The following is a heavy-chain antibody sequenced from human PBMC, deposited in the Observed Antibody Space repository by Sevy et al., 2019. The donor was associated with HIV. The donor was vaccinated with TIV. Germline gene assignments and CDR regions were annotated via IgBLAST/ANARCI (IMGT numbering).Heavy chain of an antibody. Sequence: GGSLRLSCAASGFTFNTYHMIWVRQAPGKGLEWVANIKKDGTDKFYVDSVKGRFSISRDNAENSLYLEMNSLRVEDTAVYYCARDRRVEYGGSDYWGQGTLVTVSS. CDR1: GFTFNTYH. CDR2: IKKDGTDK. V-gene: IGHV3-7*03. D-gene: IGHD3-10*01. CDR3: ARDRRVEYGGSDY. J-gene: IGHJ4*02.